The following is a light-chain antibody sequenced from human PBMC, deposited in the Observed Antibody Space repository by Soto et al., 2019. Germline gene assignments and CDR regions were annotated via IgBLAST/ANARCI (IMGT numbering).Light chain of an antibody. CDR2: DDI. CDR3: CSHSGFNAPYV. V-gene: IGLV2-23*01. J-gene: IGLJ1*01. CDR1: TDDIRSYRL. Sequence: QSPRNQPASVSGSRGQSITISSTAITDDIRSYRLVSWYQQYPGKAPKVIIYDDIKRASGVSSRFSGSKYGNTASMTISRLQAEEEADYLCCSHSGFNAPYVFASGTKVTVL.